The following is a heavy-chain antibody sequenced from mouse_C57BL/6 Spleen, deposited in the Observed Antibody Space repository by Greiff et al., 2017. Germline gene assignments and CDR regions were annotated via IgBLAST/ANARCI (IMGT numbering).Heavy chain of an antibody. CDR2: IYPSDSET. CDR1: GYTFTSYW. CDR3: ARFLTDY. J-gene: IGHJ2*01. Sequence: QVQLQQPGAALVRPGSSVTLSCTASGYTFTSYWMDWVKQRPGQGLAWIGNIYPSDSETHYNQKFKDKATLTVDKSSNTAYMQLSSLTSEDSSGYYCARFLTDYWGQGTTLTVSS. D-gene: IGHD4-1*01. V-gene: IGHV1-61*01.